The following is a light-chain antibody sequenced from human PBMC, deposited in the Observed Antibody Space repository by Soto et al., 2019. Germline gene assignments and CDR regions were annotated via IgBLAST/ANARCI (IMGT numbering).Light chain of an antibody. J-gene: IGKJ4*01. CDR3: RQYNNWHQ. CDR1: QSVSSSY. CDR2: GAS. V-gene: IGKV3-20*01. Sequence: ENVLTQSPGTLSLSTEERATLSCRASQSVSSSYLAWYQQKPGQAPRLLIYGASSGATGIPDRFSGGGSGTDFTLTCFSLEPEDIPVYNSRQYNNWHQFGVGTKVDI.